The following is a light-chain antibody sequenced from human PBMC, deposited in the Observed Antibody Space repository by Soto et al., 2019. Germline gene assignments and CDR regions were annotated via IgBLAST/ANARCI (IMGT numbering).Light chain of an antibody. CDR1: QTISSW. J-gene: IGKJ1*01. V-gene: IGKV1-5*03. CDR2: KAS. Sequence: DIQMTQSPSTLSGSVGDRVTITCRASQTISSWLAWYQQKPGKAPKLLIYKASTLKSGVSSRFSGSGSGTDFTLTISSLHPEDFATFYCQESATTRWAFGQGTKVDIK. CDR3: QESATTRWA.